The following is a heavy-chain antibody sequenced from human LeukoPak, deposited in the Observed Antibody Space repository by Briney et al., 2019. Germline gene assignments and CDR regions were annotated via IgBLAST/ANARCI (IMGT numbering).Heavy chain of an antibody. V-gene: IGHV3-48*01. Sequence: GRSLRLFCAVSVFTFSSYSTNWVRHAPGKGLEGGSYNTSSSSTIYYADSVKGRFTISRDNAKNSLYLQMNSLRAEDTAVYYCARDPGDSSGYYLGFDYWGQGTLVTVSS. CDR3: ARDPGDSSGYYLGFDY. CDR2: NTSSSSTI. D-gene: IGHD3-22*01. J-gene: IGHJ4*02. CDR1: VFTFSSYS.